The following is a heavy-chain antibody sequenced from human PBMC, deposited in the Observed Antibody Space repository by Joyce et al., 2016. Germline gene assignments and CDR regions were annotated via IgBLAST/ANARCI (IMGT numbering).Heavy chain of an antibody. CDR2: IGPSGDT. CDR1: GFTFSTFD. V-gene: IGHV3-13*01. CDR3: ARGQFGDF. Sequence: EVQLVESGGDLVQPGGSLRLSCATSGFTFSTFDMQWVRQAAGKGLEWVSTIGPSGDTYYSDAVKGRFTISRENAKNSLYRHMNTLRGEDTAVYYCARGQFGDFGGQGTTVTVSS. D-gene: IGHD3-10*01. J-gene: IGHJ6*02.